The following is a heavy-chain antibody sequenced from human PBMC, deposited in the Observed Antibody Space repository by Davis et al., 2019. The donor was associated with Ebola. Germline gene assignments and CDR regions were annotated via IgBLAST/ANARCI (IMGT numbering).Heavy chain of an antibody. CDR1: GGSISNYY. J-gene: IGHJ5*02. CDR3: ARHEPPLWFRELLYWGWFDP. Sequence: ETLSLTCTVSGGSISNYYWSWIRQPPGKGLEWMANIKQDGSEKYYVDSVKGRFTISRDNAKNSLYLQMNSLRAEDTAVYYCARHEPPLWFRELLYWGWFDPWGQGTLVTVSS. D-gene: IGHD3-10*01. V-gene: IGHV3-7*01. CDR2: IKQDGSEK.